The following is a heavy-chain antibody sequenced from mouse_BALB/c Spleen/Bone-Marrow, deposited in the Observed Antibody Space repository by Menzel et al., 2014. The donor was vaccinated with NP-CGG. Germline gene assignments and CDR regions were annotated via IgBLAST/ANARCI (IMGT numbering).Heavy chain of an antibody. J-gene: IGHJ3*01. Sequence: LMESGPELMKPGASVKISCKATGYTFSSYWIEWVKQRPGHGLEWIGEILPGSGNTHYNEKSKGKAAFTADTSSNTAYMQLSSLTSEDSAVYYCTRQGFACWGQGTLVTVSA. V-gene: IGHV1-9*01. CDR2: ILPGSGNT. CDR3: TRQGFAC. CDR1: GYTFSSYW.